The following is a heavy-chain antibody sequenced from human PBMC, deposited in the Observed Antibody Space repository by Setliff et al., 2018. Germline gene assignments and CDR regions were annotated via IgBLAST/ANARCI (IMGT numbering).Heavy chain of an antibody. J-gene: IGHJ4*01. V-gene: IGHV4-38-2*01. D-gene: IGHD3-3*01. CDR2: ISHSGST. CDR1: GSSISNDYY. Sequence: SETLSLTCGVSGSSISNDYYWGWIRQPPGRGLEWIGIISHSGSTDYNPSLKSRVTISLDKSRNQFSLHLNSVTASDTAVYYCAKSPHDFWSGRVFFDYWGQGMLVTVS. CDR3: AKSPHDFWSGRVFFDY.